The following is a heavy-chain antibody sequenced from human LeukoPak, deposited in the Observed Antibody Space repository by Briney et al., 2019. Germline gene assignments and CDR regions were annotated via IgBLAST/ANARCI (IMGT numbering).Heavy chain of an antibody. J-gene: IGHJ5*02. D-gene: IGHD6-19*01. CDR2: IYYSGST. CDR3: AREGLVRPENWFDP. CDR1: GGSISSGDYY. V-gene: IGHV4-30-4*01. Sequence: SETLSLTCTVSGGSISSGDYYWSWIRQPPGKGLEWIGYIYYSGSTYYNPSLKSRVTISVDTSKNQFSLKLSSVTAADTAVYYCAREGLVRPENWFDPRGQGTLVTVSS.